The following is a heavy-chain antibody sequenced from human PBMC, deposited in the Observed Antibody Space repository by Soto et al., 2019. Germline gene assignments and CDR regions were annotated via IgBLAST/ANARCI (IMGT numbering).Heavy chain of an antibody. CDR3: TRGPRSTSTGTGAF. CDR2: XXDXXIXT. D-gene: IGHD1-1*01. J-gene: IGHJ4*02. CDR1: GFTFKMFW. Sequence: PGGSLRLSCAASGFTFKMFWIHWVRQVPGKGPEWVSRXXDXXIXTXXXDXXXGRFTTSRDNAKNTLYLQMNALRVEDTAFYYCTRGPRSTSTGTGAFWGQGTLVTASS. V-gene: IGHV3-74*01.